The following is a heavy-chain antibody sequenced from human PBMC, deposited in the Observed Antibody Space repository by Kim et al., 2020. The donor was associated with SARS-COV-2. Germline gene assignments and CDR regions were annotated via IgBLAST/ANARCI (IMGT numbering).Heavy chain of an antibody. CDR2: ISSSGSTI. Sequence: GGSLRLSCAASGFTFSSYEMNWVRQAPGKGLEWVSYISSSGSTIYYADSVKGRFTISRDNAKNSLYLQMNSLRAEDTAVYYCAREGYDFWSGYSAADYFDYWGQGTLVTVSS. J-gene: IGHJ4*02. V-gene: IGHV3-48*03. CDR1: GFTFSSYE. D-gene: IGHD3-3*01. CDR3: AREGYDFWSGYSAADYFDY.